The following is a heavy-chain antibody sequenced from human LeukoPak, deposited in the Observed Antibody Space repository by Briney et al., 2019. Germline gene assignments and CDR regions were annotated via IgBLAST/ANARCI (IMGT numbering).Heavy chain of an antibody. Sequence: GASVKVSCKASGYTFTSYDINWVRQATGQGLEWMGWMNPNSGNTGYAQKFQGRVTMTRNTSISTAYMELSSLRSEDAAVYYCARGHYYGDYADYWGQGTLVTVSS. J-gene: IGHJ4*02. V-gene: IGHV1-8*01. CDR1: GYTFTSYD. CDR2: MNPNSGNT. CDR3: ARGHYYGDYADY. D-gene: IGHD4-17*01.